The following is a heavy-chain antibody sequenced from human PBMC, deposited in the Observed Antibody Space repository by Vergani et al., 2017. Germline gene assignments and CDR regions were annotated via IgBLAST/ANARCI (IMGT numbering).Heavy chain of an antibody. J-gene: IGHJ3*02. CDR1: GFTFGDYA. CDR3: TRLYSYGPYDAFDI. D-gene: IGHD5-18*01. V-gene: IGHV3-49*05. Sequence: EVQLVESGGGLVKPGRSLRLSCTASGFTFGDYAMSWFRQAPGKGLEWVGFIRSKAYGVTTEYAASVKGRFTISRDDSKSIAYLQMNSLKTEDTAVYYCTRLYSYGPYDAFDIWGQGTMVTVSS. CDR2: IRSKAYGVTT.